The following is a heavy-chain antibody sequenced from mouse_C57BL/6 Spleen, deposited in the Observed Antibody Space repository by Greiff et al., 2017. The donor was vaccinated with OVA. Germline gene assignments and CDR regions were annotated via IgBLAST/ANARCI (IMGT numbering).Heavy chain of an antibody. CDR1: GFTFSDYY. CDR2: INYDGSST. CDR3: ARSYGRDWYFDV. Sequence: DVHLVESEGGLVQPGSSMKLSCTASGFTFSDYYMAWVRQVPEKGLEWVANINYDGSSTYYLDSLKSRFIISRDNAKNILYLQMSSLKSEDTATYYCARSYGRDWYFDVWGTGTTVTVSS. V-gene: IGHV5-16*01. D-gene: IGHD1-1*01. J-gene: IGHJ1*03.